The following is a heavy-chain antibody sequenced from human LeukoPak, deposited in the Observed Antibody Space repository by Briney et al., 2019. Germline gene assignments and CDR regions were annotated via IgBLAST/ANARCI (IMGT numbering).Heavy chain of an antibody. D-gene: IGHD2-2*01. Sequence: SGPALVKPTQTLTLTCPFSGFSLSTTEMRVNWIRQAPGKALEWLARIDWDDDKFYSTSLKTRLTISNDTSKNQVVLTMTNMGPVDTGTYYCARISSSSFHFDYWGRGTLVTVSS. CDR1: GFSLSTTEMR. V-gene: IGHV2-70*04. CDR2: IDWDDDK. J-gene: IGHJ4*02. CDR3: ARISSSSFHFDY.